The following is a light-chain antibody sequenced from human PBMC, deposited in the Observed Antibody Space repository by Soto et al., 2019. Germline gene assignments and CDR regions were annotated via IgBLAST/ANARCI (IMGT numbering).Light chain of an antibody. CDR2: DNN. Sequence: QSVLTQPPSASRTPGQSCTCSCSARIYNMGRNTVNWHQQLPGTASTLLIDDNNQRPPGVHERFSGLKSGTSASMAISGLQSEDEADYYCAAWDESLNGYVFATGTKSP. J-gene: IGLJ1*01. V-gene: IGLV1-44*01. CDR1: IYNMGRNT. CDR3: AAWDESLNGYV.